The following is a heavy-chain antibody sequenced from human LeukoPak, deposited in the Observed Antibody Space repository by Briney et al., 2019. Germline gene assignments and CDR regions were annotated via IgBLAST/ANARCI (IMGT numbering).Heavy chain of an antibody. D-gene: IGHD6-13*01. Sequence: GGSLRLSCAASGFTFSSYSMNWVRQAPGKGLEWVSFLSSSSSTIYYADSVKGRFTISRDNAKNSLYLQMNSLRAEDTAVYYCAREGVWAAAEGYNWFDPWGQGTLVTVSS. CDR2: LSSSSSTI. J-gene: IGHJ5*02. CDR3: AREGVWAAAEGYNWFDP. V-gene: IGHV3-48*01. CDR1: GFTFSSYS.